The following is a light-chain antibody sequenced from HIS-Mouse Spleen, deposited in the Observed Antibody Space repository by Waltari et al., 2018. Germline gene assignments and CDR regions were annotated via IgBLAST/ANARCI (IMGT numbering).Light chain of an antibody. V-gene: IGLV2-23*01. CDR1: SSDVGIYNL. CDR3: CSYAGSSTWV. CDR2: EGS. J-gene: IGLJ3*02. Sequence: QSALTQPASVSGSPGQSITIPSTGTSSDVGIYNLVPWYQQHPGKAPKLMIYEGSKRPSGVSNRFSGSKSGNTASLTISGLQAEDEADYYCCSYAGSSTWVFGGGTKLTVL.